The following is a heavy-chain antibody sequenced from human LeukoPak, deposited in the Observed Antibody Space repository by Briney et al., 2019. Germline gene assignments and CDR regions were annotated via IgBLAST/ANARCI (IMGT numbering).Heavy chain of an antibody. J-gene: IGHJ4*02. CDR2: IIPIFGTA. V-gene: IGHV1-69*13. CDR3: ARVGYSYGYGSDY. CDR1: GGTFSSYA. D-gene: IGHD5-18*01. Sequence: SVKVSCKASGGTFSSYAISWVRQAPGQGLEWMGGIIPIFGTANYAQKFQGRVTITADESTSTAYMELSSLRSEDTAVYYCARVGYSYGYGSDYWGQGTLVTVSS.